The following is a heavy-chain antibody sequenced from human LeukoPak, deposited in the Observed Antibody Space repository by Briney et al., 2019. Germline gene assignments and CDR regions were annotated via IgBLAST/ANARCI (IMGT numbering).Heavy chain of an antibody. D-gene: IGHD3-10*01. CDR2: ISSSSIYI. V-gene: IGHV3-21*01. CDR1: GFTFSSYN. CDR3: ARDRGIYGMDV. J-gene: IGHJ6*02. Sequence: PGGSLRLSCAASGFTFSSYNMNWVRQAPGKGLEWVSSISSSSIYIYYADSVKGRFTISRDNAKNSLYLQMNSLSSEDTAVYYCARDRGIYGMDVWGQGTTVTVSS.